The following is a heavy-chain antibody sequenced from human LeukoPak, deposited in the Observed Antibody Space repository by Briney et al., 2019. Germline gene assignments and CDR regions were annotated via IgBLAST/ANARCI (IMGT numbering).Heavy chain of an antibody. J-gene: IGHJ5*02. V-gene: IGHV4-30-4*08. CDR3: ARGSPTGEWPNNWFDP. D-gene: IGHD3-16*01. CDR2: IYYSGST. Sequence: PSETLSLTCTVSGGSISSGDYYWSWIRQPPGKGLEWIGYIYYSGSTYYNPSLKSRVTISVDTSKNQFSLKLSSVTAADTAVYYCARGSPTGEWPNNWFDPWGQGTLVTVSS. CDR1: GGSISSGDYY.